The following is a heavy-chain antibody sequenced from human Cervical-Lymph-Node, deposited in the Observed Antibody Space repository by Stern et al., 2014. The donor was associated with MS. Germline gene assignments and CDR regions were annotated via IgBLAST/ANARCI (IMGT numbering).Heavy chain of an antibody. CDR2: SFSNDER. J-gene: IGHJ4*02. CDR3: ARILYDGAYRGDY. V-gene: IGHV2-26*01. Sequence: QVTLKESGPVLVKPTETLMLTCTVSGFSLSNGRMGVSWIRQPPGKALEWLAHSFSNDERSYSTSLKSRLTISKDTSRSQLVLTMTNMDPVDTATYFCARILYDGAYRGDYWGQGILVTVSS. CDR1: GFSLSNGRMG. D-gene: IGHD3-10*01.